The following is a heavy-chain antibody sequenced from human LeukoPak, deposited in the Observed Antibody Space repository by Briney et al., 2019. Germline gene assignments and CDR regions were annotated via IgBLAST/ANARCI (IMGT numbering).Heavy chain of an antibody. Sequence: GGSLRLSCAASGFTFSNYWMNWVRQAPRKGLEWVANIKQDGSEKYYVDSVKGRFTISRDNAKNSLYLQMNSLRAEDTAVYYCARRGAADYWGQGTLVTVSS. CDR2: IKQDGSEK. CDR3: ARRGAADY. J-gene: IGHJ4*02. D-gene: IGHD6-13*01. V-gene: IGHV3-7*05. CDR1: GFTFSNYW.